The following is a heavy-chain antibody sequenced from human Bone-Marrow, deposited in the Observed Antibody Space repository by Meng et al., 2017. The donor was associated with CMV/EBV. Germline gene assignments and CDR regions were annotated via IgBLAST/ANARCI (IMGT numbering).Heavy chain of an antibody. CDR3: AREKDGDWSTFDM. D-gene: IGHD3-3*01. CDR2: VSRRGDTI. CDR1: GFTFSDYH. V-gene: IGHV3-11*01. J-gene: IGHJ3*02. Sequence: GESLKISCAASGFTFSDYHLSWIRQAPGKGLEWISYVSRRGDTIYYGDSVKGRFSISRDNARNSVYLQMNSLRAEDTAVYYCAREKDGDWSTFDMWGQGTMVTV.